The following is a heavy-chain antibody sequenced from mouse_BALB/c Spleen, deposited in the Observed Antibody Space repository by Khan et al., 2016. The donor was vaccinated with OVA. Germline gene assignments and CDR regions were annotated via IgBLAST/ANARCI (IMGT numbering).Heavy chain of an antibody. Sequence: QVQLKESGPGLVAPSQSLSITCTVSGFSLTSYGVHWVRQPPGKGLEWLGVIWAGGSTNYNSALMSRLSISKDNSKSQVFLKMNSLQTDDTAMYYCARPYGSSYWYVDVWGAGTTVTGSS. CDR2: IWAGGST. V-gene: IGHV2-9*02. J-gene: IGHJ1*01. D-gene: IGHD1-1*01. CDR1: GFSLTSYG. CDR3: ARPYGSSYWYVDV.